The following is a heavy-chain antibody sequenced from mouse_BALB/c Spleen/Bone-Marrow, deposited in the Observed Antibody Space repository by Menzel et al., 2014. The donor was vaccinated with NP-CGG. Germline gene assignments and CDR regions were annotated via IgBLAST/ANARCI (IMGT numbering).Heavy chain of an antibody. CDR3: ARPGYYGYQDV. Sequence: VQLQQPGGGLVQPGGSLKLSCAASGFDFSRYWMTWVRQAPGKGLEWIGEINPDSSTINYTPSLKEKFIISRDNAKNTLYLQMSKVRSEDTALYYCARPGYYGYQDVWGAGTTVTVSS. J-gene: IGHJ1*01. V-gene: IGHV4-1*02. D-gene: IGHD1-2*01. CDR1: GFDFSRYW. CDR2: INPDSSTI.